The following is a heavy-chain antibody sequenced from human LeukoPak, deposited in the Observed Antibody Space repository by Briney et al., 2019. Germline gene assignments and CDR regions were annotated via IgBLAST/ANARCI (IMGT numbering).Heavy chain of an antibody. CDR3: AKKLPDASSYFDF. D-gene: IGHD6-6*01. J-gene: IGHJ4*02. CDR2: IRSGGWR. V-gene: IGHV3-23*01. Sequence: PGGSLRLSCVASGLTLSNYDTTWVRQAPGKGLECVARIRSGGWRFYFESVKGGFSISRDNSQNTVYLQMNSLRGEHTAIYFCAKKLPDASSYFDFWGQGILVTVSS. CDR1: GLTLSNYD.